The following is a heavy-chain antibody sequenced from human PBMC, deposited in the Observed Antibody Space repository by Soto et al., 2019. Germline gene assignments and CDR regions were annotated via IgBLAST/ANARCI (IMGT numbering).Heavy chain of an antibody. V-gene: IGHV3-13*01. CDR2: IGTAGDT. D-gene: IGHD4-17*01. CDR3: ARAYGDYLFPDY. Sequence: PGGSLRLSCAASGFTFSSYVMHWVRQATGKGLEWVSAIGTAGDTYYPGSVKGRFTISRENAKNSLYLQMNSLRAEDTAVYYCARAYGDYLFPDYWGQGTLVTVSS. CDR1: GFTFSSYV. J-gene: IGHJ4*02.